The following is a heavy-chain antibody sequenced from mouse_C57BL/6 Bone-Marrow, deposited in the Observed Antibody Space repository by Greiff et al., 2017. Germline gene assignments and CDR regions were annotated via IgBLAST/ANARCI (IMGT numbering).Heavy chain of an antibody. J-gene: IGHJ1*03. V-gene: IGHV5-4*01. CDR2: ISDGGSYT. CDR1: GFTFSSYA. Sequence: EVKLVESGGGLVKPGGSLKLSCAASGFTFSSYAMSWVRQTPEKRLEWVATISDGGSYTYYPDNVKGRFTISRDNSKNNLYLQMSHLTSEDTAMYNCAKDQDVVACVVTTGTYWYFDVWGTGTTVTVSS. D-gene: IGHD2-5*01. CDR3: AKDQDVVACVVTTGTYWYFDV.